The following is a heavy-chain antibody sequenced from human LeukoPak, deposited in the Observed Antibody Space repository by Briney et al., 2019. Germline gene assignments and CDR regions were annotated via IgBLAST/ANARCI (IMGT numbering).Heavy chain of an antibody. V-gene: IGHV3-21*01. CDR1: GFTFNSYS. CDR2: ISSSSSYI. Sequence: GGSLRLSCAASGFTFNSYSMNWVRQAPGKGLEWVSSISSSSSYIYYADSVKGRFTISRDNAKNSLYLQMNSLRAEDTAVYYCAGDLRGPFDYWGQGTLVTVSS. D-gene: IGHD4-17*01. J-gene: IGHJ4*02. CDR3: AGDLRGPFDY.